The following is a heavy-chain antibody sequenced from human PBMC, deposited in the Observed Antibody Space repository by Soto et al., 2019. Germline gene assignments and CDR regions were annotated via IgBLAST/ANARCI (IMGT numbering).Heavy chain of an antibody. CDR3: ARGRYGDYYYGMDV. CDR1: GGSISSGGYS. Sequence: LSLTCAVSGGSISSGGYSWSWIRQPPGKGLEWIGYIYHSGSTYYNPSLKGRVTISVDRSKNQFSLKLSSVTAADTAVYYCARGRYGDYYYGMDVWGQGTTVTVSS. V-gene: IGHV4-30-2*01. D-gene: IGHD4-17*01. CDR2: IYHSGST. J-gene: IGHJ6*02.